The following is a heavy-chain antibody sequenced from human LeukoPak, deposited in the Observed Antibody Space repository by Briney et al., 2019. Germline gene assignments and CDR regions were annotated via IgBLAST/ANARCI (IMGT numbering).Heavy chain of an antibody. CDR3: ARTISSSTTSCFFY. CDR1: GFTFSNYW. Sequence: GGSLRLSCAASGFTFSNYWMHWVRQAPGKGLVWVSRLNSDGSSTTYADSVKGRFTISRDNVKNTLYLQMNSLRAEDTAVYYCARTISSSTTSCFFYWGQGTQVTVSS. V-gene: IGHV3-74*01. CDR2: LNSDGSST. D-gene: IGHD3-3*02. J-gene: IGHJ4*02.